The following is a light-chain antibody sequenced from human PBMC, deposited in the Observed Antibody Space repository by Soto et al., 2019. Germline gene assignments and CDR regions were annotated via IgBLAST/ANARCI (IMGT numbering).Light chain of an antibody. CDR2: DVS. V-gene: IGLV2-11*01. CDR3: CSYVGWFVV. Sequence: QSVLTQPRSVSGSPGQSVTISCTGTSSDVGGYNYVSWYQKHPGKAPKLMIYDVSKRPSGVPDRFSGSKSGNTASLTISGLQAEDEADYYCCSYVGWFVVFGGGTKVTVL. CDR1: SSDVGGYNY. J-gene: IGLJ2*01.